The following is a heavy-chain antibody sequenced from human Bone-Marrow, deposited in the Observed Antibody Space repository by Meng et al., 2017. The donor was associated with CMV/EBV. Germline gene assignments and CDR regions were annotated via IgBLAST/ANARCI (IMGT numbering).Heavy chain of an antibody. J-gene: IGHJ4*02. CDR3: AKDRWPIRH. CDR2: ILYDESNK. D-gene: IGHD3-3*02. CDR1: GFTFSSYA. V-gene: IGHV3-30*02. Sequence: GESLKISCAASGFTFSSYAMSWVRQAPGKGLEWVAFILYDESNKYYGDSVKGRFTIFRDNAYNTLFLQMDSLRAEDTAVYYCAKDRWPIRHWGQGTLVTVSS.